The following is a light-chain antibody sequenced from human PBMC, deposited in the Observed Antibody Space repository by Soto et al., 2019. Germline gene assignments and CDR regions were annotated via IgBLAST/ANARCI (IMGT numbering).Light chain of an antibody. Sequence: EIVLTQSPGTPSLSPGERAPLSCRARQSFSGSYLAWSQQKPGQAPRLLIYGASDRATGIPDRFSGSGSGTDFTLTISSLEPEDFAVYYCQQYGSSPWTFGQGTKVDI. CDR1: QSFSGSY. CDR2: GAS. V-gene: IGKV3-20*01. J-gene: IGKJ1*01. CDR3: QQYGSSPWT.